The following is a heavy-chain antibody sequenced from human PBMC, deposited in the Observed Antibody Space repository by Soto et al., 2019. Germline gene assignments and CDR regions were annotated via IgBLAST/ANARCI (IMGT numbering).Heavy chain of an antibody. CDR1: GFTFSSYS. V-gene: IGHV5-51*01. D-gene: IGHD2-2*01. CDR2: IFSSDSSA. CDR3: GTWRGSSWFDY. Sequence: GESLKISCKASGFTFSSYSLGWARHMPGKGLQWMGNIFSSDSSAKYSPSFFGQITISVDRYTDTAYLQWSSLKASDTAIYYCGTWRGSSWFDYWGPGTLVTVSS. J-gene: IGHJ4*02.